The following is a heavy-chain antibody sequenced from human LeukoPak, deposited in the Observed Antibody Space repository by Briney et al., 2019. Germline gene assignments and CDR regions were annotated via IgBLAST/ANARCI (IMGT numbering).Heavy chain of an antibody. V-gene: IGHV1-2*02. J-gene: IGHJ4*02. Sequence: ASVKVSCKASGYTFTGYYMHWVRQAPGQGLEWMGWINPNSGGTNYAQKFQGRVTMTRDTSISTAYMELSRLRSDDTAVYYCARDQGPYCSSISCYEVRFDYWGQGTLVTVSS. CDR2: INPNSGGT. D-gene: IGHD2-2*01. CDR3: ARDQGPYCSSISCYEVRFDY. CDR1: GYTFTGYY.